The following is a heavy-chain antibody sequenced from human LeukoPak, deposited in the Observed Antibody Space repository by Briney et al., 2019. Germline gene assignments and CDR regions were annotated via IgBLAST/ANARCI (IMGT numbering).Heavy chain of an antibody. V-gene: IGHV3-23*01. D-gene: IGHD3-10*01. J-gene: IGHJ6*02. CDR3: APIRGVIPPSDYYYGMDV. CDR1: GFTFSSYA. CDR2: ISGSGGST. Sequence: SGGSLRLSCAASGFTFSSYAMSWVRQAPGKGLEWVSAISGSGGSTYYADSVKGRFTISRDNSKNTLYLQMNSLRAEDTAVYYCAPIRGVIPPSDYYYGMDVWGQGTTVTVSS.